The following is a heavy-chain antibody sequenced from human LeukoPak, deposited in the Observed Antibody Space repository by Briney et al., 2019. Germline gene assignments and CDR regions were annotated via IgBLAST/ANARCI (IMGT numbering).Heavy chain of an antibody. J-gene: IGHJ3*02. CDR2: INPNSGST. CDR3: ARDRAFGGFIIWGVEKDAFDI. Sequence: ASVKVSCKASGYTFIGYYMHWVRQAPGQGLEWMGWINPNSGSTSYAPKFQGRVPMTRDMSTTTVYMGLSSLRSEDTALYYCARDRAFGGFIIWGVEKDAFDIWGQGTMVTVSS. V-gene: IGHV1-46*01. CDR1: GYTFIGYY. D-gene: IGHD3-16*02.